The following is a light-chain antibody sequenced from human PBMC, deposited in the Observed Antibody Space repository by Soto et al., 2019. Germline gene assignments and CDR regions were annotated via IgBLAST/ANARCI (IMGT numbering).Light chain of an antibody. V-gene: IGKV3-11*01. CDR1: QSLSSN. CDR2: DAS. CDR3: QQRSNWPPIT. Sequence: TQSPATLSVSPGERATVSCTASQSLSSNLVWYQQRPGQAPRLLIHDASHRAAGIPARFSGSGFGTDFTLTISSLEPEDAAVYYCQQRSNWPPITFGQGTRLEIK. J-gene: IGKJ5*01.